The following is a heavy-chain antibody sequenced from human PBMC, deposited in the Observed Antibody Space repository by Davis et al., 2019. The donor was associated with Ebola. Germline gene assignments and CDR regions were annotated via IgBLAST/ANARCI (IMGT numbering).Heavy chain of an antibody. J-gene: IGHJ5*02. V-gene: IGHV4-34*01. CDR1: NESLSGFF. D-gene: IGHD4-17*01. CDR2: IRPGGST. CDR3: ARTALTSVSDSGLGYNYFGP. Sequence: SETLSLTCGVYNESLSGFFWSWIRQPPGKGLEWLGEIRPGGSTNYSPSLKNRLTMSMDTSKNQVSLKLKSVTAADSAVYYCARTALTSVSDSGLGYNYFGPWGQGTLVTVSS.